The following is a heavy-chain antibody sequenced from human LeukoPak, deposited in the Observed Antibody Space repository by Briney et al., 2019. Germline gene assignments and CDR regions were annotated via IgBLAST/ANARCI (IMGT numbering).Heavy chain of an antibody. D-gene: IGHD2-2*02. CDR3: ARRPPAYCSSTSCYRDY. CDR2: MYYSGST. V-gene: IGHV4-39*01. Sequence: SETPSLTCTVSGGSISSSSYYWGWIRQPPGKGLEWIGNMYYSGSTYYNPSLKSRVTISVDTSKNQFSLKLSSVTAADTAVYYCARRPPAYCSSTSCYRDYWGQGTLVTVSS. J-gene: IGHJ4*02. CDR1: GGSISSSSYY.